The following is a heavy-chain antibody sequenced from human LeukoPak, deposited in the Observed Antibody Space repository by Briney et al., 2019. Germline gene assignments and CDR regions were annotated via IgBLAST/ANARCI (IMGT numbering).Heavy chain of an antibody. CDR2: IYYSGST. Sequence: PSETLSLTCTVSGGSLSSYYWSWIRQPPGKGLEWIGYIYYSGSTNYNPSLKSRVTISVEKSKTQLSLKLRSVTAADTAVYYCAGGGAGSWLGFGEPHSGFDSWGQGTLVTVSS. D-gene: IGHD3-10*01. CDR3: AGGGAGSWLGFGEPHSGFDS. V-gene: IGHV4-59*01. CDR1: GGSLSSYY. J-gene: IGHJ4*02.